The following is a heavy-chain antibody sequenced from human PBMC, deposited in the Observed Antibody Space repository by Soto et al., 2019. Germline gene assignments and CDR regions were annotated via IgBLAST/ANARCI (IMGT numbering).Heavy chain of an antibody. Sequence: PGGSLRLSCAASGFTFGTYAMNWVRQAPGKGLEWVSGISGSGDSTYYADSVKGRFTVSRDNSKNTLYLQINSLRAEDTAVFYCAKERSSGWSFDYWGQGTLVTVSS. D-gene: IGHD6-19*01. CDR3: AKERSSGWSFDY. V-gene: IGHV3-23*01. J-gene: IGHJ4*02. CDR2: ISGSGDST. CDR1: GFTFGTYA.